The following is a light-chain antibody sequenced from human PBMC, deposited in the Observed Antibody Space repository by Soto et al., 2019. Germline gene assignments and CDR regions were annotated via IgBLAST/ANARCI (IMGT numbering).Light chain of an antibody. CDR2: DAS. Sequence: DIQMTQSPSTLSASVGDRVTITCRASQSMSTWLAWYQQKPGNAPKLLIFDASNLESGVPSRFSGSGSGTEFTLTIDSLQPDDFATYYCQQYHSDSRTFGQGTELDIK. J-gene: IGKJ1*01. V-gene: IGKV1-5*01. CDR3: QQYHSDSRT. CDR1: QSMSTW.